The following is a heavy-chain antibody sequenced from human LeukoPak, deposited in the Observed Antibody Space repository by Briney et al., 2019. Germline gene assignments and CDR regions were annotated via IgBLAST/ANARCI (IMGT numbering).Heavy chain of an antibody. J-gene: IGHJ4*01. CDR2: ISAYNGNT. Sequence: ASVKVSCKASGYTFTSYGISWVRQAPGQGLEWMGWISAYNGNTNYAQKLQGRVTMTTDTSTSTAYMELRSLRSDDTAVYYCARGRLPCSSTSCLARGPGLADYWGQGTLVTVFS. CDR3: ARGRLPCSSTSCLARGPGLADY. CDR1: GYTFTSYG. V-gene: IGHV1-18*01. D-gene: IGHD2-2*01.